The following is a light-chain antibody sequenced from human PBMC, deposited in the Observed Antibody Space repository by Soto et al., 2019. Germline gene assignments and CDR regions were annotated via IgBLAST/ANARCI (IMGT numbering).Light chain of an antibody. V-gene: IGKV3-20*01. J-gene: IGKJ1*01. Sequence: EIVLTQSPGTLSLSPGERATLSCRASQSVSSYLAWYQQKPGQAPRLLIYGASSRATGIPDRFSGSGSGTDFTLTISILEPEDFAVYYCQQYVSSSSTFGQGTKVEIK. CDR2: GAS. CDR1: QSVSSY. CDR3: QQYVSSSST.